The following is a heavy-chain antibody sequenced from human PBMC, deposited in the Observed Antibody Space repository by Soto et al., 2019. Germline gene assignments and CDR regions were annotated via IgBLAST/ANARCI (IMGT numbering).Heavy chain of an antibody. J-gene: IGHJ4*02. CDR2: IFSNDAN. CDR1: GFSLSNARMS. Sequence: QVTLKESGPVLVKPTETLTLTCTVSGFSLSNARMSVSWIRQPPGKALELLAHIFSNDANSYSASLKNRLTISKDTSKSPVVLTMTKMDPVDTATYYCARIRGWGWLGPNDYWGQGTLVTVSS. D-gene: IGHD3-10*01. CDR3: ARIRGWGWLGPNDY. V-gene: IGHV2-26*01.